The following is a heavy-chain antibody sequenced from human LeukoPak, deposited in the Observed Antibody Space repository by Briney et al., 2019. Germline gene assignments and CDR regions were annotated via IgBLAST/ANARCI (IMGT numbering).Heavy chain of an antibody. Sequence: SETLSLTCAVSGYSTGSGYYWGWIRQPPGKGLEWIGSIYRTGSTYYNPSLKSRVTISLDTSKNQFSLKLSSVTATDTAVYYCAKRGSSWAFDYWGQGTLVSVSS. J-gene: IGHJ4*02. D-gene: IGHD6-13*01. CDR3: AKRGSSWAFDY. CDR1: GYSTGSGYY. CDR2: IYRTGST. V-gene: IGHV4-38-2*01.